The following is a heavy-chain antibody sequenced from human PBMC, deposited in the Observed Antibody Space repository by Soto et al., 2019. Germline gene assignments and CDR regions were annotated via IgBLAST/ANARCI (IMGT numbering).Heavy chain of an antibody. V-gene: IGHV3-20*04. D-gene: IGHD3-10*01. CDR3: HMVRGVIPYDAIDI. CDR2: INWNGGST. Sequence: GGSLRLSCAASGFTFDDYGMSWVRQAPGKGLEWVSGINWNGGSTGYADSVKGRFTISRDNAKNSLYLQMNSLRAEDTALYYCHMVRGVIPYDAIDIWGQWTMVTVSS. J-gene: IGHJ3*02. CDR1: GFTFDDYG.